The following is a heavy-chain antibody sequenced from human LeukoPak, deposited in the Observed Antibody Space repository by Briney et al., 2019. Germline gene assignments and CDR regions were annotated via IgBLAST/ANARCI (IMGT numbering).Heavy chain of an antibody. CDR2: IYYSGST. CDR1: GGSISSYY. J-gene: IGHJ5*02. V-gene: IGHV4-59*01. CDR3: AREARYSSGWYLKVWFDP. Sequence: SETLSLTCTVSGGSISSYYWSWIRQPPGKGLEWIGYIYYSGSTNYNPSLKSRVTISVDTSKNQFSLKLSSVTAADTAVYYCAREARYSSGWYLKVWFDPWGQGTLVTVSS. D-gene: IGHD6-19*01.